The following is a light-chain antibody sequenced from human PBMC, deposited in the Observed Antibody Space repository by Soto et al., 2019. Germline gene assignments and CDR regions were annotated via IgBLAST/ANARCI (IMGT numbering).Light chain of an antibody. Sequence: DIVMTQSPDSLAVSLGERATINCKSSQSVLYSSNNKNYVVWYQQKAGQPPKVLLYWASTREAGVPDRFSGSGSETDFTLTISSLQAEDVALYYCQQYYSIPFTFGGGTKVDIK. CDR1: QSVLYSSNNKNY. CDR2: WAS. CDR3: QQYYSIPFT. J-gene: IGKJ4*01. V-gene: IGKV4-1*01.